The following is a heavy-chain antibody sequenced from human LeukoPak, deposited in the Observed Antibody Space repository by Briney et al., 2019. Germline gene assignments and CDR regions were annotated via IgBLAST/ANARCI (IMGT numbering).Heavy chain of an antibody. V-gene: IGHV4-39*01. CDR2: IYYSGST. CDR1: GGSISSSSYY. CDR3: ARHNYDYVWGSYRYGNYFDY. D-gene: IGHD3-16*02. Sequence: SETLSLTCTVSGGSISSSSYYWGWIRQPPGKGLEWIGSIYYSGSTYYNPSLKSRVTISVDTSKNQFSLKLSSVTAADTAVYYCARHNYDYVWGSYRYGNYFDYWGQGTLVTVSS. J-gene: IGHJ4*02.